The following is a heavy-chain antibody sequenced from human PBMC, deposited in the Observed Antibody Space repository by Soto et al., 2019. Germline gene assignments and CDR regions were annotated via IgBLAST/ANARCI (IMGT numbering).Heavy chain of an antibody. Sequence: QVQLVQSGAEVRKPGSSVTVSCKTSGGIFSSYAISWVRQAPGHGLEWMGNIVPMFGTANYAQKFQGRVTIFADESTRTGYMELDRLRSEKKAPYFCSGGEVREEEIAYYGMDVWGQGTKVTVSS. CDR1: GGIFSSYA. V-gene: IGHV1-69*18. D-gene: IGHD3-10*01. J-gene: IGHJ6*02. CDR3: SGGEVREEEIAYYGMDV. CDR2: IVPMFGTA.